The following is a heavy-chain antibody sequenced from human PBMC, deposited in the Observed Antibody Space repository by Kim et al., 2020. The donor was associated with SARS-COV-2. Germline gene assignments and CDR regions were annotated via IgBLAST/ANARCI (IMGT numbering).Heavy chain of an antibody. D-gene: IGHD6-19*01. J-gene: IGHJ4*02. Sequence: MYYADSVKGRFTISRDNPENSLYLQLNSLRAEDTAVYYCATDFAYISGWYGGQGTLVTVSS. V-gene: IGHV3-21*01. CDR2: M. CDR3: ATDFAYISGWY.